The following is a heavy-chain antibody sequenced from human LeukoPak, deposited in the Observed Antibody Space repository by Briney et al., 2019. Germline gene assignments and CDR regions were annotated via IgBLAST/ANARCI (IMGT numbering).Heavy chain of an antibody. Sequence: GGSLRLSCAVFGFTFSDYGMHWVRQAPGKGLEWVAVIWYDGSNKYYGDSVKGRFTISRDNSKNTLYLQMLSLRAEDSAIYYCAKDPREYCSSTSCPNWFDPWGQGTLVTVSS. CDR2: IWYDGSNK. J-gene: IGHJ5*02. CDR1: GFTFSDYG. CDR3: AKDPREYCSSTSCPNWFDP. D-gene: IGHD2-2*01. V-gene: IGHV3-33*06.